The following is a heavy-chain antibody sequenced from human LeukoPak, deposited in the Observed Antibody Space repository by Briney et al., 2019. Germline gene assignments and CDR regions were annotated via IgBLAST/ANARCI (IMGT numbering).Heavy chain of an antibody. Sequence: GRSLRLSCAASGFTFSSYAMHWVRQAPGKGLEWVAVISYDGSNKYYADSVKGQFTISRDNSKNTLYLQMNSLRAEDTAVYYCASAYGGYSDYWGQGTLVTVSS. D-gene: IGHD5-12*01. CDR1: GFTFSSYA. J-gene: IGHJ4*02. CDR3: ASAYGGYSDY. CDR2: ISYDGSNK. V-gene: IGHV3-30-3*01.